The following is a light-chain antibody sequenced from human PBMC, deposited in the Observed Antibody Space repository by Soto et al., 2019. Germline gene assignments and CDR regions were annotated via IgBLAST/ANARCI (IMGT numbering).Light chain of an antibody. V-gene: IGKV3-20*01. CDR1: QSVSSSF. Sequence: EIVLTQSPGTLYLSPRERATLSCRASQSVSSSFLAWYQQKPRQAPRLLIYGASSRATGIPDRFSGSGSGTDFTFTISGLEPEDFAVYYCQQYGSSPWTFGEGTNVEIK. CDR3: QQYGSSPWT. CDR2: GAS. J-gene: IGKJ1*01.